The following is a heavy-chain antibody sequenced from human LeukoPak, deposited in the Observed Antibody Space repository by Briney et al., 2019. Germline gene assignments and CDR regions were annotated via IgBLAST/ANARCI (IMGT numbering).Heavy chain of an antibody. D-gene: IGHD2-15*01. CDR2: ISAYNGNT. V-gene: IGHV1-18*04. Sequence: ASVKVSCKASGYTFTSYGISWVRQAPGQGLEWMGWISAYNGNTNYAQKLQGRVTMTTDTSTSTAYMELRSLRSDDTAVYYCARDREGYCSGGSCNYYFDYWGQGTLVTVSS. J-gene: IGHJ4*02. CDR1: GYTFTSYG. CDR3: ARDREGYCSGGSCNYYFDY.